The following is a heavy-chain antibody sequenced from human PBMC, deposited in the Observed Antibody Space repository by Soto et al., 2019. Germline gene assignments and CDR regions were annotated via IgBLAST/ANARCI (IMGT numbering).Heavy chain of an antibody. J-gene: IGHJ5*02. D-gene: IGHD1-26*01. CDR2: ISGSGGST. CDR1: GFTFRTYA. V-gene: IGHV3-23*01. Sequence: VQLLESGGGLVQPGGSLRLSCAASGFTFRTYAMTWVRQAPGKGLEWVSTISGSGGSTYYADSVKGRFTISRDNSKNSLYLQMNSLSAEDTAVYYCAKDGWELLRGFDPWGQGTLVTVSS. CDR3: AKDGWELLRGFDP.